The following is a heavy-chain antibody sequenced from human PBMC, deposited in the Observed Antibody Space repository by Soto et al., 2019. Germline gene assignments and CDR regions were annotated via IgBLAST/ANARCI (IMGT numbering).Heavy chain of an antibody. D-gene: IGHD2-2*01. CDR1: GDSVSSNSAA. Sequence: SQTLSLTCAISGDSVSSNSAAWNWIRQSPSRGLEWLGRTYYRSKWYNDYAVSVKSRITINPDTSKNQFSLQLNSVTPEDTAVYYCARSADIVVVPAAMQGWFDPWGQGTLVTVSS. J-gene: IGHJ5*02. V-gene: IGHV6-1*01. CDR2: TYYRSKWYN. CDR3: ARSADIVVVPAAMQGWFDP.